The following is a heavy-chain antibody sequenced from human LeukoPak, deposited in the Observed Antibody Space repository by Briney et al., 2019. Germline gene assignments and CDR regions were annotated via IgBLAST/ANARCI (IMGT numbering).Heavy chain of an antibody. V-gene: IGHV1-69*04. CDR3: ARETYCRSSSCYRDKYSGLDV. D-gene: IGHD2-2*01. CDR2: VIPILSVT. J-gene: IGHJ6*02. CDR1: GGTITNYA. Sequence: SVKVSCKTSGGTITNYAVNWVRQAPGQGLEWVGRVIPILSVTNYAQKFQGRVSITADQSSSMAYMELSSLTSEDTATYFCARETYCRSSSCYRDKYSGLDVWGQGTTVTVSS.